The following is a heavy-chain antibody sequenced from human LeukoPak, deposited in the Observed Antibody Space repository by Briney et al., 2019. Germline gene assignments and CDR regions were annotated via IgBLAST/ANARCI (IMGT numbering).Heavy chain of an antibody. D-gene: IGHD3-22*01. CDR3: ARDKDGVITRYFDY. CDR1: GFTFSSYA. Sequence: GRSLRLSCAASGFTFSSYAMHWVRQAPGKGLEXXXVISYDGSNKYYADSVKGRFTISRDNSKNTLYLQMNSLRAEDTAVYYCARDKDGVITRYFDYWGQGTLVTVSS. CDR2: ISYDGSNK. J-gene: IGHJ4*02. V-gene: IGHV3-30-3*01.